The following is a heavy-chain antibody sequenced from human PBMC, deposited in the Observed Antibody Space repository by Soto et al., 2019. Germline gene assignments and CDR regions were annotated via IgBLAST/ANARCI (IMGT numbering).Heavy chain of an antibody. D-gene: IGHD3-10*01. V-gene: IGHV1-69*01. CDR1: GVSFNNNG. CDR3: ARVLYYGSGSYSPSGMDV. J-gene: IGHJ6*02. Sequence: QVQLVQSGAEVKKPGSSVKVSCKTSGVSFNNNGIGWVRQAPGHGLEWMGGVSPPFRTSNYALKFQGRISITADASTGTVNRELSSLTSEDTAQYYCARVLYYGSGSYSPSGMDVWGQGTTVTVSS. CDR2: VSPPFRTS.